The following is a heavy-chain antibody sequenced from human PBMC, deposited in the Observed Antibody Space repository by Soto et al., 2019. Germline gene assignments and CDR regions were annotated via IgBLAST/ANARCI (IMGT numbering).Heavy chain of an antibody. CDR3: ARVGSSSWYWFDP. CDR1: GFTFSSYW. V-gene: IGHV3-7*01. Sequence: GGSLRLSCAASGFTFSSYWMSWVRQAPGKGLEWVANIKQDGSEKYYVDSVKGRLTISRDNAKNSLYLQMNSLRAEDTAVYYCARVGSSSWYWFDPWGQGTLVTVSS. J-gene: IGHJ5*02. D-gene: IGHD6-13*01. CDR2: IKQDGSEK.